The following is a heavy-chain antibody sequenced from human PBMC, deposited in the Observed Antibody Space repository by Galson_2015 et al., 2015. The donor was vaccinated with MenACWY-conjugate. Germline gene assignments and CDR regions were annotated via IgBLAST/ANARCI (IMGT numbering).Heavy chain of an antibody. J-gene: IGHJ3*02. CDR1: GFSLSTYEMC. CDR2: LEWRDNK. Sequence: PALVKPTQTLTLTCTFSGFSLSTYEMCIYWVRQPPGKALEWLARLEWRDNKYYTTSLKTRLTISKDTSTNQVVLTMTNVDPVDTATYYCARMHIVLDATDAFDIWGQGTMVTVSS. D-gene: IGHD3-22*01. CDR3: ARMHIVLDATDAFDI. V-gene: IGHV2-70*11.